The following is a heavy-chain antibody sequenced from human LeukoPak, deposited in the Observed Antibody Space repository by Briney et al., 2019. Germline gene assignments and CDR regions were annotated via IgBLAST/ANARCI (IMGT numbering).Heavy chain of an antibody. CDR2: INWNGGST. Sequence: TGGSLRLSCAASGFTYDDFGMSWVRQGPGKGLEWVSGINWNGGSTGYADSVKGRFTISRDNAKKSLYLQMNSLRAEDTALYYCARAPVTTVTTIDYWGQGTLVTVSS. D-gene: IGHD4-17*01. V-gene: IGHV3-20*04. J-gene: IGHJ4*02. CDR1: GFTYDDFG. CDR3: ARAPVTTVTTIDY.